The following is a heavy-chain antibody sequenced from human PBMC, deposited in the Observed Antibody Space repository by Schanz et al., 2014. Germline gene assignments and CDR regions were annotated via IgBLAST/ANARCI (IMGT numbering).Heavy chain of an antibody. Sequence: QAQLMESGGGVVQPGTSLILSCSVSGFSLNTYGIHWFRQPAGKGLEWVAVIWNNGVTKYYADSVRGRFTISRDRFQNTLYLRMSSLRAGDTAVYYCARDNYYGSGSCAYWGQGTLVTVSS. J-gene: IGHJ4*02. D-gene: IGHD3-10*01. V-gene: IGHV3-33*01. CDR2: IWNNGVTK. CDR3: ARDNYYGSGSCAY. CDR1: GFSLNTYG.